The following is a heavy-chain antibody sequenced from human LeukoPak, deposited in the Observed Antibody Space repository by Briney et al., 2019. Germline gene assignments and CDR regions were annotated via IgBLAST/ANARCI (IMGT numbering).Heavy chain of an antibody. CDR2: ISGSGGRT. D-gene: IGHD2-2*01. CDR1: GFTVSSYD. V-gene: IGHV3-23*01. J-gene: IGHJ1*01. Sequence: GGSLRLSCAASGFTVSSYDMSWVRQAPGKGLEWVSAISGSGGRTYYADSVKGRFTISRDNPNNTLYLQMNSLRAEAAAFNYFAILCCSSTRCDLREYFQLGGQGTRLTVS. CDR3: AILCCSSTRCDLREYFQL.